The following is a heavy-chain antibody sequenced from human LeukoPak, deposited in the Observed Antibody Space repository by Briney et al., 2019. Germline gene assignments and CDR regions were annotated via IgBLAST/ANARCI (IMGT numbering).Heavy chain of an antibody. V-gene: IGHV5-51*01. D-gene: IGHD2-15*01. CDR3: VSRSGPAAFDI. CDR2: IHPSNSDT. Sequence: GESLKISSKGSGYSFTNYWIGWVRQMPGKGLEWMGIIHPSNSDTRYSPSFQGQVTISADKSISTAYLQWSSLKASDTAMYYCVSRSGPAAFDIWAQGTMVTVSS. J-gene: IGHJ3*02. CDR1: GYSFTNYW.